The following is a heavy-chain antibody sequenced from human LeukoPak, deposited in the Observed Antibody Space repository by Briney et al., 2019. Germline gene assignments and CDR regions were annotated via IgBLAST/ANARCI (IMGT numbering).Heavy chain of an antibody. Sequence: ASVSVSCKASGYNFISYYMHWVRQAPGQGLEWMGISNPSGGSTSYAQKFQDRVTMTRDTSTSTVYMELSSLKSEDTAVYYCAREDVVLVDAVRYYYYGMDVWGQGTTVTVSS. J-gene: IGHJ6*02. CDR1: GYNFISYY. D-gene: IGHD2-8*01. V-gene: IGHV1-46*01. CDR2: SNPSGGST. CDR3: AREDVVLVDAVRYYYYGMDV.